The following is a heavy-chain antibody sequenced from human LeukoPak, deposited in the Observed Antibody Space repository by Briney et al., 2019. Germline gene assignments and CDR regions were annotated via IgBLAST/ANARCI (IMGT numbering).Heavy chain of an antibody. CDR2: ISGSGGST. D-gene: IGHD3-10*01. CDR1: GFTFSSYS. V-gene: IGHV3-23*01. J-gene: IGHJ4*02. Sequence: GGSLRLSCAASGFTFSSYSMNWVRQAPGKGLEWVSAISGSGGSTYYADSVKGRFTISRDNSKNTLYLQMNSLRAEDTAVYYCARDPLMRGSGSYFDYWGQGTLVTVSS. CDR3: ARDPLMRGSGSYFDY.